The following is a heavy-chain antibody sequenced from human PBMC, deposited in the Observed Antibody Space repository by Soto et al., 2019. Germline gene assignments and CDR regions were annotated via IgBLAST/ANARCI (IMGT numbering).Heavy chain of an antibody. V-gene: IGHV4-59*08. D-gene: IGHD2-2*01. J-gene: IGHJ4*02. CDR1: GGSIGSYY. Sequence: QVQLQESGPGLVKPSETQSLTCTVSGGSIGSYYWSWIRQPPGKGLEWIGYIYYSGSTNYNPSLKSRVTISVDTSKNQFSLKLSCVTAADTAVYYCARRSRNSHFDSWGQGTLVTVSS. CDR3: ARRSRNSHFDS. CDR2: IYYSGST.